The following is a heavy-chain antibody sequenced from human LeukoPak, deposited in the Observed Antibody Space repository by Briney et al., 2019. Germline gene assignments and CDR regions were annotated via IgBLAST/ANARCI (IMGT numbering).Heavy chain of an antibody. D-gene: IGHD2-21*01. CDR3: ARHPYYFDDCGFIQLDDFDY. CDR2: ISYTGST. CDR1: GDSITSNSYY. V-gene: IGHV4-39*01. J-gene: IGHJ4*02. Sequence: PSETLSLTCIVSGDSITSNSYYWGWIRQPPGKGLEWIASISYTGSTYHNPSLKRRVTISVDTSKNQFSLKLSSVTAADTAVYYCARHPYYFDDCGFIQLDDFDYWGQGTLVTVSS.